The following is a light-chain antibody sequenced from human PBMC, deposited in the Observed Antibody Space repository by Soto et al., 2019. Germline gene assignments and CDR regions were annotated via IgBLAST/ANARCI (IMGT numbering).Light chain of an antibody. J-gene: IGLJ3*02. CDR2: DTN. CDR1: TGAVTSGHY. V-gene: IGLV7-46*01. Sequence: AVVTQEPSLTVSPGGTVTLTCDSSTGAVTSGHYPYWFQQKPGQAPRTLSYDTNNKHSWTPARFSGSLLGGKAALTLSGAQPEDEAEYYCLLFYSGPRVFGGGTKVTVL. CDR3: LLFYSGPRV.